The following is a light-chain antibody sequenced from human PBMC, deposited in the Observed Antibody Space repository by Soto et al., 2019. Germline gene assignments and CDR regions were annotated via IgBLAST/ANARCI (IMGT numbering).Light chain of an antibody. CDR1: RNFPSS. V-gene: IGKV3-11*01. Sequence: EIVLTQSPATLSVSPGEEVPSPARPSRNFPSSLNWYQQRPGQAPRPLIYDGSKRAAGVPDRISGDGSGTDYTLTISSLEPEDFAVYYCQQRTRWPMTFGQGTRLEI. CDR2: DGS. J-gene: IGKJ5*01. CDR3: QQRTRWPMT.